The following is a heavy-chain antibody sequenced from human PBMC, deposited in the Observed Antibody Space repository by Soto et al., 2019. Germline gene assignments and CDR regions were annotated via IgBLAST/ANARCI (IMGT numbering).Heavy chain of an antibody. V-gene: IGHV3-30*18. CDR3: AKDRYGSGSYHNWFDP. CDR2: ISNDGSNK. D-gene: IGHD3-10*01. Sequence: QVQLVESGGGVVQPGRSLRLSCAASGFTFSRYGMHWVRQAPGKGLEWVAVISNDGSNKYYADSVKGRFTISRDNSKNTLYLQMNSLRAEDTAVYYCAKDRYGSGSYHNWFDPWGQGTLVTVSS. J-gene: IGHJ5*02. CDR1: GFTFSRYG.